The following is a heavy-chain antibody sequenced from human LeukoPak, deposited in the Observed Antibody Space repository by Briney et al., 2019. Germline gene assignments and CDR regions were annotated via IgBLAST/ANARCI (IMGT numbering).Heavy chain of an antibody. D-gene: IGHD2-21*01. Sequence: GGSLRLSCAASGFTFDDCAMHWVRQAPGKGLEWVSGISWNSGSIGYADSVKGRFTISRDNAKNSLYLQVNSLRAEDTALYYCAKALFPGDDAFDIWGQGTMVTVSS. CDR3: AKALFPGDDAFDI. CDR2: ISWNSGSI. V-gene: IGHV3-9*01. CDR1: GFTFDDCA. J-gene: IGHJ3*02.